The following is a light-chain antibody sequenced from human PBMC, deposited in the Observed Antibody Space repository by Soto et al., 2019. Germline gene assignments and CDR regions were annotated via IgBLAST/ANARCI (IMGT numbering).Light chain of an antibody. CDR2: AAS. CDR3: QQANSFPLT. Sequence: DIQMTQSPSSLSASVGDIVTITFRASQSISSYLNWYQQKPGKAPKLLIYAASSLQSGVPSRFSGSGSGTDFTLTISSLQPEDFATCYCQQANSFPLTFGGGTKVDIK. J-gene: IGKJ4*01. CDR1: QSISSY. V-gene: IGKV1-39*01.